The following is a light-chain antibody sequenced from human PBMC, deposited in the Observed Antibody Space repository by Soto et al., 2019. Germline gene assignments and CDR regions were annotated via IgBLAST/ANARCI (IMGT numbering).Light chain of an antibody. CDR1: QSVITN. J-gene: IGKJ1*01. CDR3: QQYNNWPRT. Sequence: EIVMTQSPAILSVSPGERATLSCRASQSVITNLAWYQQKPGQAPRLLIYGASTRAAIIPARFSGSGSGTDFTLTISSLHSEELGVYDCQQYNNWPRTFGQVTKVEI. V-gene: IGKV3-15*01. CDR2: GAS.